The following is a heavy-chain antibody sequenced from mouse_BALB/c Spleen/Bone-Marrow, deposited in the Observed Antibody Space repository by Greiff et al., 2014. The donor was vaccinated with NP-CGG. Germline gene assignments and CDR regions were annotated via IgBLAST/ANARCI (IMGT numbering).Heavy chain of an antibody. V-gene: IGHV1S56*01. CDR3: ARDTIDY. CDR2: IYPGNVNT. CDR1: GYTFTSYY. J-gene: IGHJ4*01. Sequence: QVQLQQSGPELVKPGASVRISCKASGYTFTSYYIHWVKQRPGQGLEWIGWIYPGNVNTKYNEKFKGKATMTADKSSSTAYMQHSSLTSEDSAVYFCARDTIDYWGQGTSVTVSA.